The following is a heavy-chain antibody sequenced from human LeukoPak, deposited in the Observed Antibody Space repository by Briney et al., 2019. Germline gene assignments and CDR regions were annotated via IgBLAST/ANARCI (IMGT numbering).Heavy chain of an antibody. CDR3: AKESYSSGYYSDY. Sequence: PGGSLGLSCAASGFTFSSHGMHWVRQAPGKGLEWVAFIRYDGSNKYYGDSVKGRFTISRDNSKNTLDLQMNSLRAEDTAVYYCAKESYSSGYYSDYWGQGTLVTVSS. V-gene: IGHV3-30*02. CDR2: IRYDGSNK. J-gene: IGHJ4*02. D-gene: IGHD3-22*01. CDR1: GFTFSSHG.